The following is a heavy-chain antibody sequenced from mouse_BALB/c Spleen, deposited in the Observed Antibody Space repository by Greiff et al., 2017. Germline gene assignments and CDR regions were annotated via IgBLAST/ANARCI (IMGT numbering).Heavy chain of an antibody. D-gene: IGHD2-12*01. CDR3: ARSGTTNCYFDY. Sequence: EVKLVESGGGLVQPGGSRKLSCAASGFTFSSFGMHWVRQAPEKGLEWVAYISSGSSTIYYADTVKGRFTISRDNPKNTLFLQMTSLRSEDTAMYYCARSGTTNCYFDYWGQGTTLTVSS. J-gene: IGHJ2*01. CDR2: ISSGSSTI. CDR1: GFTFSSFG. V-gene: IGHV5-17*02.